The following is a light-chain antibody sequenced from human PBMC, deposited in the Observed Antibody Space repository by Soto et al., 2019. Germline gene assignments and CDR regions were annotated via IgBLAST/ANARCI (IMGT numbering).Light chain of an antibody. CDR1: QSVSTF. CDR3: QQRSNWPLS. Sequence: EIVLTQSPATLSLSPGERATLSCRAGQSVSTFLAWYQQKPGQAPRLLIYDVSKRATGIPTRFSGSGSGTDFTLTISSLEPEDFAVYYCQQRSNWPLSFGGGTKVEIK. V-gene: IGKV3-11*01. J-gene: IGKJ4*01. CDR2: DVS.